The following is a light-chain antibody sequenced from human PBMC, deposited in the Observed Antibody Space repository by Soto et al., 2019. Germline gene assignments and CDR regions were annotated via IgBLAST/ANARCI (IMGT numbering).Light chain of an antibody. J-gene: IGKJ1*01. CDR1: QSVSNN. V-gene: IGKV3D-15*01. Sequence: EIVMTQSPVTLSVSTGERATLSCRASQSVSNNLAWYQQKPGQAPRVLIYGASTRATGIPARFSGSGSGTDFTLTISSLEPEDFAVYFCQQYDSSPRTFGQGTKVDIK. CDR3: QQYDSSPRT. CDR2: GAS.